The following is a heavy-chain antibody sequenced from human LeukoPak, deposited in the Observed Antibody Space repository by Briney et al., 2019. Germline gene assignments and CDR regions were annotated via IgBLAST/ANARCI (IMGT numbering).Heavy chain of an antibody. CDR1: GGSISSCY. CDR2: IYYSGST. CDR3: ARGTNYYDSSGYIGDFFDY. Sequence: SETLSLTCTVSGGSISSCYWSWIRQPPGKGLEWIGYIYYSGSTNYNPSLKSRVTISVDTSKNQFSLKLSSVTAADTAVYYCARGTNYYDSSGYIGDFFDYWGQGTLVTVSS. D-gene: IGHD3-22*01. J-gene: IGHJ4*02. V-gene: IGHV4-59*01.